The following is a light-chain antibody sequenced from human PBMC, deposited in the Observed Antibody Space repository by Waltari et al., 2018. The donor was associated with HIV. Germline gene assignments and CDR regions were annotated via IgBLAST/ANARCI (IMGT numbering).Light chain of an antibody. CDR3: QVWDSSKEHVV. J-gene: IGLJ3*02. V-gene: IGLV3-21*04. CDR1: NIGGKS. Sequence: SYVLTQPPSVSVAPGAAATISCGAWNIGGKSVHWYKQQPGQAPVLVTRYNSDRPSGIPDRISGSNSGHTATLTITSVEAGDEATYYCQVWDSSKEHVVFGGGTELTVL. CDR2: YNS.